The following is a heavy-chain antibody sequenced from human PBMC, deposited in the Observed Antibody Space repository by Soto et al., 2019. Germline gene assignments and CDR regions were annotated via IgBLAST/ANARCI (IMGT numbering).Heavy chain of an antibody. J-gene: IGHJ4*02. CDR3: ARSQRGRTAFTFDY. CDR2: IYYSGTT. CDR1: GDSVSNDNYY. V-gene: IGHV4-61*01. Sequence: QVQLQESGPGLVKPSETLSLTCAVSGDSVSNDNYYWSWIRQPPGKGLEWIGYIYYSGTTNYNSYLKSRLSLSADTSKIQFSLKLASVTAADTAVYFCARSQRGRTAFTFDYWGQGALVTVSS. D-gene: IGHD3-16*01.